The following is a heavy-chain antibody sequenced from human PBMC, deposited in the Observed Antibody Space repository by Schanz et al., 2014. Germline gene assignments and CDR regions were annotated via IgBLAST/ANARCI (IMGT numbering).Heavy chain of an antibody. J-gene: IGHJ4*02. CDR2: ISGSGRDT. CDR3: AKDENWALTDY. V-gene: IGHV3-23*04. CDR1: GFTFSAHA. Sequence: VQLVESGGGVVQPGNSLRLSCAASGFTFSAHAMSWVRQAPGKGPEWFSAISGSGRDTYYADSVKGRFSISRDNSKNTVYLQMNSLRPEDTAVYYCAKDENWALTDYWGQGTLVTVSS. D-gene: IGHD7-27*01.